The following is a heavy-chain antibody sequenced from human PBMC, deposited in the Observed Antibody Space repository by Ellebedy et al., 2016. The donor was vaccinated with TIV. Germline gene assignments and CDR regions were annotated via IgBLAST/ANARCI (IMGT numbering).Heavy chain of an antibody. V-gene: IGHV3-33*08. CDR2: IWYDGSKK. CDR3: ATMTTVTS. Sequence: GESLKISCAASGFTFSTYGMHWVRQTPGKGLEWVAVIWYDGSKKYYGDSVKGRFTISRDNSKNTMYLEMNSLRAEDTAVYYCATMTTVTSWGQGTLVTVSS. D-gene: IGHD4-17*01. J-gene: IGHJ4*02. CDR1: GFTFSTYG.